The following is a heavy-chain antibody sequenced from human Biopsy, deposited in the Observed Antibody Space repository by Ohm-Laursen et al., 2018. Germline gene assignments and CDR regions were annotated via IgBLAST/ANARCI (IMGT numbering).Heavy chain of an antibody. J-gene: IGHJ1*01. CDR3: ATKLTGYFHH. CDR1: GGTFSNYG. Sequence: SSVKVSCKAPGGTFSNYGVNWVRRAPGQGLEWLGGNIPILGTGNYAQKFQDRATVAADTSTSTATMELRSLRSDDTAVYYCATKLTGYFHHWGQGTLVIVSS. CDR2: NIPILGTG. D-gene: IGHD3-9*01. V-gene: IGHV1-69*06.